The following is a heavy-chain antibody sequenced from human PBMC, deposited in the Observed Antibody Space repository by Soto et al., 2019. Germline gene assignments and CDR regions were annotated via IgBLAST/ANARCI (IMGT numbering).Heavy chain of an antibody. CDR1: GFTFSSYG. Sequence: QAQLVESGGGVVQPGRSLRLSCAASGFTFSSYGMHWVRQAPGKGLEWVAIISYDGSNKYYADSVKGRFTISRDNSKNTLYLQMNSLRAEDTAVYYCAKDGDSYYNFWSDYSPFDYWGQGTLVTVSS. D-gene: IGHD3-3*01. V-gene: IGHV3-30*18. J-gene: IGHJ4*02. CDR2: ISYDGSNK. CDR3: AKDGDSYYNFWSDYSPFDY.